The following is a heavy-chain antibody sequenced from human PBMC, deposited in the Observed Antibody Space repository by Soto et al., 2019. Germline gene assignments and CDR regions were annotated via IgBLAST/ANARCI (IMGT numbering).Heavy chain of an antibody. V-gene: IGHV3-30-3*01. J-gene: IGHJ4*02. CDR1: GFTFSSYA. Sequence: QVQLVESGGGVVQPGRSLRLSCAASGFTFSSYAMHWVRQAPGKGLEWVAVISYDGSNKYYADSVKGRFTISRDNSKNTLYLQMNSLRAEDTAVYYCARAGTVVTLDYWGQGTLVTVSS. D-gene: IGHD2-15*01. CDR3: ARAGTVVTLDY. CDR2: ISYDGSNK.